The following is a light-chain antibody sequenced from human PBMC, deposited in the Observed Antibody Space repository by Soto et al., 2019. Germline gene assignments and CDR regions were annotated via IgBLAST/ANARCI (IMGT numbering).Light chain of an antibody. CDR2: LNSDGSH. V-gene: IGLV4-69*01. J-gene: IGLJ2*01. CDR3: QTWGTGIQV. CDR1: SGHRSYA. Sequence: QPVLTQSPSASASLGAWVRLTCTLSSGHRSYAIAWHQQQPEKGPRHLMKLNSDGSHSKGDGIPDRFSGSSSGAERYLTISSLQSEDEADYYCQTWGTGIQVFGGGTKLTVL.